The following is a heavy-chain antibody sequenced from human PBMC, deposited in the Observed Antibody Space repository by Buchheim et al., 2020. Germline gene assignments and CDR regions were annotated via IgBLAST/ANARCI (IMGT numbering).Heavy chain of an antibody. CDR1: GYTFSTYW. CDR3: SRPPTNTFYFDY. J-gene: IGHJ4*02. Sequence: EVQLVQSGAEVKKPGESLKISCQSSGYTFSTYWIGWVRQMPGKGLEWMAIIHPSNSETRYSPSFQGQVTISVDKSINTVYLQWDSLRASDSAIYYCSRPPTNTFYFDYWGQGTL. CDR2: IHPSNSET. D-gene: IGHD1-14*01. V-gene: IGHV5-51*01.